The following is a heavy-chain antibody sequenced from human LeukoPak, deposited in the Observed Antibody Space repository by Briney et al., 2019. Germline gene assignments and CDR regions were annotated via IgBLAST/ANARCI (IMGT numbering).Heavy chain of an antibody. Sequence: ASVKVSCKAYGYTFTGYYMHWVRQAPGQGLELMGWINPNSGGTNYAQKFQGRVTMTRDTSISTAYMELSRLRSDDTAVYYCAREDIVVVPAAGMDHWGQGTLVTVFS. V-gene: IGHV1-2*02. CDR2: INPNSGGT. J-gene: IGHJ4*02. CDR1: GYTFTGYY. D-gene: IGHD2-2*01. CDR3: AREDIVVVPAAGMDH.